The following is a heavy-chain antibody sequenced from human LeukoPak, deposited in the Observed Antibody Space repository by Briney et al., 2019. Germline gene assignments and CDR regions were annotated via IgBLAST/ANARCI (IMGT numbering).Heavy chain of an antibody. CDR2: IYTSGST. D-gene: IGHD4-17*01. CDR1: GGSISSYY. CDR3: ARVWSDYGDYVLDY. J-gene: IGHJ4*02. Sequence: PSETLSLTCTVSGGSISSYYWSWIRQPAGKGLEWIGRIYTSGSTNYNPSLKSRVTMSVDKSKNQFSLKLSSVTAADTAVYYCARVWSDYGDYVLDYWGQGTLVTVSS. V-gene: IGHV4-4*07.